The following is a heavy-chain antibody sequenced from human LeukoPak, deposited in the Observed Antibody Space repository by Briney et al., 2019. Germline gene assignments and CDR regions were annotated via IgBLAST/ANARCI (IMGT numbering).Heavy chain of an antibody. CDR1: GYTFTGYY. V-gene: IGHV1-2*02. Sequence: ASVKVSCKASGYTFTGYYMHWVRQAPGQGLEWMGWINPNSGGTNYAQKFQGRVTMTRDTSISTAYMELSRLRSDDTAVYYCARDHAESSGYQGDFDYRGHGTLVTVSS. D-gene: IGHD3-22*01. CDR2: INPNSGGT. J-gene: IGHJ4*01. CDR3: ARDHAESSGYQGDFDY.